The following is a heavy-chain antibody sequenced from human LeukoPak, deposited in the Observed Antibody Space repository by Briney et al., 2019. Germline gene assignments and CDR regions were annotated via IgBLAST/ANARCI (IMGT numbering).Heavy chain of an antibody. D-gene: IGHD3-22*01. Sequence: PGGSLRLSCAASGFTFSSYAMTWVRQAPGQGLEWVSSINDSGDETYYADSVKGRFTISRDNAKNSLYLQMNSLRAEDTAVYYCARDFIVSYYDSSGFGYWGQGTLVTVSS. CDR2: INDSGDET. V-gene: IGHV3-23*01. CDR1: GFTFSSYA. CDR3: ARDFIVSYYDSSGFGY. J-gene: IGHJ4*02.